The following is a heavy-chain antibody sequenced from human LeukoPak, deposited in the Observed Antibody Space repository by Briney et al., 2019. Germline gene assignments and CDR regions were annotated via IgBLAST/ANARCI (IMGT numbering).Heavy chain of an antibody. D-gene: IGHD2-21*02. CDR2: ISGSGGST. J-gene: IGHJ3*02. V-gene: IGHV3-23*01. Sequence: GGSLRLSCAASGFTFSSYAMSWVRQAPGKGLEWVSAISGSGGSTYYADSVKGRFTISRDNSKNTLYLQMNSLRAEDTAVYYCANVVVTAIGTYDAFDIWGLGTMVTVSS. CDR1: GFTFSSYA. CDR3: ANVVVTAIGTYDAFDI.